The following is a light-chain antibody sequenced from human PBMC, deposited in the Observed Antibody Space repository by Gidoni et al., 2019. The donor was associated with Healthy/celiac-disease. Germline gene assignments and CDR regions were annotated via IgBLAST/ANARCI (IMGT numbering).Light chain of an antibody. V-gene: IGKV3-15*01. J-gene: IGKJ3*01. Sequence: EIVMTQSLATLSVSPGERATRSCSTSQSVSSNLVWYQQTPGQAPRLLIYGAATRATGIPARFSSSVSGTEFTLTISSLQSEEFAVYYCQQYNNWPPLFTFGPGTKVDIK. CDR3: QQYNNWPPLFT. CDR1: QSVSSN. CDR2: GAA.